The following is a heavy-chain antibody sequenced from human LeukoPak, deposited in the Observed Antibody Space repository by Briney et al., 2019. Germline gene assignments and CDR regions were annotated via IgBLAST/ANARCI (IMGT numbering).Heavy chain of an antibody. J-gene: IGHJ4*02. V-gene: IGHV4-61*02. D-gene: IGHD4-17*01. CDR2: IYIRGST. CDR1: GDSISSVSYS. CDR3: AAMTTVAMYSYFFDS. Sequence: PSQTLSLTCTVSGDSISSVSYSWAWIRQPAGKGLEWIGRIYIRGSTNYNPSLKSRVAIPVDTSKNQFSLQLSSVTAADTAIYYCAAMTTVAMYSYFFDSWGQGTLLTVSS.